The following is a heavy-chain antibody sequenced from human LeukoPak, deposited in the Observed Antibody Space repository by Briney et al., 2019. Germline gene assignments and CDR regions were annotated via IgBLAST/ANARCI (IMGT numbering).Heavy chain of an antibody. CDR1: GFSFSTFA. CDR2: ISSDGNNK. D-gene: IGHD6-19*01. CDR3: SKGQWLVEQTFDY. V-gene: IGHV3-30-3*01. Sequence: GGSLRLSCAASGFSFSTFAMHWVRQAPGKGLEWVAVISSDGNNKYNADSVKGRFTISRDNSKNTLFLQMNSLRAEDTAVYYCSKGQWLVEQTFDYWGRGTLVTVSS. J-gene: IGHJ4*02.